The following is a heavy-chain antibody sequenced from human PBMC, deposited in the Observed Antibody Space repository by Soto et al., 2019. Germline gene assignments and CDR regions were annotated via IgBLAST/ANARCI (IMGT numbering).Heavy chain of an antibody. V-gene: IGHV3-30*04. CDR1: GFTFSSYA. CDR3: ARELERVFDY. CDR2: IAYDGRNK. J-gene: IGHJ4*02. D-gene: IGHD1-1*01. Sequence: QVQLVESGGGVVQHGRSLRLSCAASGFTFSSYAMHWVRQAPGKGLEWVAVIAYDGRNKYYADSVKGRFTISRDNSKNTLYLQMNSLRLEDTAVYYCARELERVFDYWGQGTLVTVSS.